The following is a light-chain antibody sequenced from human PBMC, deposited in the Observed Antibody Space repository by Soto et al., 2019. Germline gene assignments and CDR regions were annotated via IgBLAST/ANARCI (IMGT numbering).Light chain of an antibody. J-gene: IGKJ4*01. CDR3: LQHNSYPLT. V-gene: IGKV1-17*03. CDR1: QDINSR. CDR2: AAS. Sequence: DIQMTQSPSSVSASVGDRVTITCRASQDINSRLAWYQQKPGKAPKRLIYAASSLQSGVPSRFSGSGSGTQFTLTISSLQPEDFATYYCLQHNSYPLTFGGGTKVDIK.